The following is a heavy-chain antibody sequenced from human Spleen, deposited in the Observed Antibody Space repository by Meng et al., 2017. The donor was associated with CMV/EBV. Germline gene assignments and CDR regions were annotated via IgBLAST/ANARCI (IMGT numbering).Heavy chain of an antibody. J-gene: IGHJ5*02. CDR1: GDTFTGYY. V-gene: IGHV1-2*02. CDR2: INPNSGGT. D-gene: IGHD2-2*01. CDR3: ARDPIPAAAENWFDP. Sequence: SGDTFTGYYMHWVRQAPGQGLEWMGWINPNSGGTNYAQKFQGRVTMTRDTSISTAYMELSRLRSDDTAVYYCARDPIPAAAENWFDPWGQGTLVTVSS.